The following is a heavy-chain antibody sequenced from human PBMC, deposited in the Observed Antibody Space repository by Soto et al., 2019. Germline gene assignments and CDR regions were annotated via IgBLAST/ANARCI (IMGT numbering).Heavy chain of an antibody. D-gene: IGHD3-22*01. CDR3: VRATYFSDSSGYTRCFDY. Sequence: PGGSLRLSCAASGFTFSTYAMNWVRQAPGKGLEWVSGITSNGDNRYYADSVKGRFTISRDNSKNTLYLQMNSLRADDTAVYYCVRATYFSDSSGYTRCFDYWGQGTLVTVSS. CDR2: ITSNGDNR. CDR1: GFTFSTYA. J-gene: IGHJ4*02. V-gene: IGHV3-23*01.